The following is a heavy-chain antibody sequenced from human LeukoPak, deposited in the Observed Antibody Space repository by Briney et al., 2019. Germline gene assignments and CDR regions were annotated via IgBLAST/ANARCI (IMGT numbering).Heavy chain of an antibody. CDR2: ISSSSSTI. D-gene: IGHD3-16*01. Sequence: GGSLRLSCAASGFTFSSYSMNWVRQAPGKGLEWVSYISSSSSTIYYADFVKGRFTISRDNSKNTLYLQMNSLRAEDTAVYYCAKGKGGFDYWGQGTLVTVSS. J-gene: IGHJ4*02. CDR3: AKGKGGFDY. V-gene: IGHV3-48*01. CDR1: GFTFSSYS.